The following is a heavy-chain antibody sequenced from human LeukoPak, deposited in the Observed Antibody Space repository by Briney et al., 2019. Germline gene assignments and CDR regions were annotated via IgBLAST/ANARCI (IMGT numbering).Heavy chain of an antibody. CDR1: GFTFSSYW. CDR3: ARGVVYPAWSGPHWSDY. V-gene: IGHV3-7*01. Sequence: GGSLRLSCAASGFTFSSYWMSWVRQAPGKGPEWVAHIKQDASQEYHVGSVKGRFTISRDNAKNSLYLQMNSLRAEDTAVYYCARGVVYPAWSGPHWSDYWGQGALVTVSS. D-gene: IGHD3-3*01. J-gene: IGHJ4*02. CDR2: IKQDASQE.